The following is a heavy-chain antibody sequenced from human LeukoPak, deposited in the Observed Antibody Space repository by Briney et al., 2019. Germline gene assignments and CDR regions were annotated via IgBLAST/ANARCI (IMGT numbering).Heavy chain of an antibody. D-gene: IGHD6-13*01. CDR2: ISYDGSKK. Sequence: GRSLRLSCGASGFTFSNYGMHWVRQAPGKGLEWVAVISYDGSKKYHADSVKGRFTISRDSSKNTLYLQMNSLRAEDTAVYYCAKDLAIAAAALEGDYFDYWGQGTLVTVSS. CDR1: GFTFSNYG. V-gene: IGHV3-30*18. CDR3: AKDLAIAAAALEGDYFDY. J-gene: IGHJ4*02.